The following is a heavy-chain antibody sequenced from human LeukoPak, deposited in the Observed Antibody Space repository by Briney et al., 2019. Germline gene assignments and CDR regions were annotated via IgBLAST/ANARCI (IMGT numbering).Heavy chain of an antibody. Sequence: ASVSVSCKASGYTFTDYYIHWVRQAPGQGVEGMGWINPNSGGTNFAQTFQGRVTISTDRSKRTAYMELRSLRFDDTAIYYCAKDWHILTGRNCFDPWGQGTLVTVSS. CDR1: GYTFTDYY. V-gene: IGHV1-2*02. CDR3: AKDWHILTGRNCFDP. J-gene: IGHJ5*02. CDR2: INPNSGGT. D-gene: IGHD3-9*01.